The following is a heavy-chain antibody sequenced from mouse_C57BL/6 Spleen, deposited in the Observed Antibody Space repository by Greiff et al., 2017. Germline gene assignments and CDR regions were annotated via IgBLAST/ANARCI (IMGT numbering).Heavy chain of an antibody. J-gene: IGHJ4*01. CDR3: ARGRDYDGDYYAMDY. CDR2: INPNNGGT. D-gene: IGHD2-4*01. CDR1: GYTFTDYN. Sequence: VQLKESGPELVKPGASVTMSCKASGYTFTDYNMHWVKQSHGKSLEWIGYINPNNGGTSYNQKFKGKATLTVNRSSSTAYMELRSLTSEDSAVYYCARGRDYDGDYYAMDYWGQGTSVTVSS. V-gene: IGHV1-22*01.